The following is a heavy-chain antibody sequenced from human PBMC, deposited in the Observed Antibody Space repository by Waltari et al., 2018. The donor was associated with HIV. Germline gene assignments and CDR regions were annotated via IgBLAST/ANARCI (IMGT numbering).Heavy chain of an antibody. V-gene: IGHV4-34*02. Sequence: QVQLQQWGAGLLKPSDTLSLTCAVYNASFSAYYWTWIRQIPGKRMEWIGEINHRGRNDYIPSLKSRVTMSSDMSKRQFSMRWKSVVAADTALYFCAGGRDSREQRLVAGFDFWGRGTLVTVSS. D-gene: IGHD2-8*02. CDR2: INHRGRN. CDR1: NASFSAYY. J-gene: IGHJ4*02. CDR3: AGGRDSREQRLVAGFDF.